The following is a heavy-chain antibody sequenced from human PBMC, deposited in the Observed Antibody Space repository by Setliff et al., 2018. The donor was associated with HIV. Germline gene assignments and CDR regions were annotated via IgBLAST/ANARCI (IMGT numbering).Heavy chain of an antibody. V-gene: IGHV3-23*01. CDR3: AKGYGELDY. Sequence: AGGSLRLSCAASGLTFKAYAMTWVRQAPGKGLEWVSAISGSGDTTYQTGSLKGRFTISRDNSKNTLYLQMNSLRVEDTAIYYCAKGYGELDYWGQGTLVTVSS. D-gene: IGHD3-10*01. CDR2: ISGSGDTT. CDR1: GLTFKAYA. J-gene: IGHJ4*02.